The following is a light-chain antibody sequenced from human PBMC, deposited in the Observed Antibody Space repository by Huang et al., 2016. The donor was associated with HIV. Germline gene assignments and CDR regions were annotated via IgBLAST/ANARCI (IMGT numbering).Light chain of an antibody. V-gene: IGKV3-15*01. CDR2: GAS. Sequence: EIVMTQSPATLSVSPGERATLSCRASQSVSSNLAWYQQKPGQAPRLLIYGASTRATGIPARFSGSGSGTEFTLTSSGLQSEDFAVYYCQQYDNWPPITFGPGTKVDIK. CDR3: QQYDNWPPIT. CDR1: QSVSSN. J-gene: IGKJ3*01.